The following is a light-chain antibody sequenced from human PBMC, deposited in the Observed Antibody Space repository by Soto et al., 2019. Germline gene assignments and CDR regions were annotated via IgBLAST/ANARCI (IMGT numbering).Light chain of an antibody. Sequence: QSVLTQPPSASGIPGQRVTISCSGSSSNIGSNYVYWYQQLPGTAPKLLIYRNNQRPSGVPDRFSGSKPGTSASLAISGLRSEDEADYYCAAWDESLSGYVFGTGTKVTVL. V-gene: IGLV1-47*01. CDR1: SSNIGSNY. CDR3: AAWDESLSGYV. J-gene: IGLJ1*01. CDR2: RNN.